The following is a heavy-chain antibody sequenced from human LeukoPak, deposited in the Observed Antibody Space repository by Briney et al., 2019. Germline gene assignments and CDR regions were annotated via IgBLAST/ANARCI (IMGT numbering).Heavy chain of an antibody. Sequence: ASVKVSCKVSGYTLTELSTHWVRQAPGKGLEWMGGFDPEDGETIYAQKSQGRVTMTEDTSTDTAYMELSSLRSEDTAVYYCATSYYGSGSYFVYWGQGTLVTVSS. V-gene: IGHV1-24*01. CDR2: FDPEDGET. D-gene: IGHD3-10*01. CDR3: ATSYYGSGSYFVY. J-gene: IGHJ4*02. CDR1: GYTLTELS.